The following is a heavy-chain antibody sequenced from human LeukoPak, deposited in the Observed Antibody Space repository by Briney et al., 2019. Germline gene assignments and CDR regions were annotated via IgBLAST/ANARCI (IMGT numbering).Heavy chain of an antibody. J-gene: IGHJ4*02. CDR2: INAGNGNT. CDR3: ARGPYCSGGSCYHFDY. Sequence: GASVKVSCKASGYTFTSYAMHWVRQAPGRRLEWMGWINAGNGNTKYSQKFQGRVTITRDTSASTAYMELSSLRSEDTAVYYCARGPYCSGGSCYHFDYWGQGTLVTVSS. V-gene: IGHV1-3*01. CDR1: GYTFTSYA. D-gene: IGHD2-15*01.